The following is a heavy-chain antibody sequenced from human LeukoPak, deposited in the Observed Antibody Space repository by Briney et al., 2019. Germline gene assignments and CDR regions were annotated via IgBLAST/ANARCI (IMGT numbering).Heavy chain of an antibody. Sequence: SETLSLTCTVSGDSISSYYWSWIRQPAGKGLEWIGRIYSSGSTNYNPSLNSRVTMSVDTSNNQFSLKLTSVTAANTAVYYWAREGAARLIDYWGQGTLVTVSS. V-gene: IGHV4-4*07. CDR1: GDSISSYY. J-gene: IGHJ4*02. CDR3: AREGAARLIDY. D-gene: IGHD6-6*01. CDR2: IYSSGST.